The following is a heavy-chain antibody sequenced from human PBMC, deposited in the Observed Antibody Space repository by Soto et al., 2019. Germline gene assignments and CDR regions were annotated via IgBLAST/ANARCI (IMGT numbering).Heavy chain of an antibody. V-gene: IGHV3-23*01. D-gene: IGHD3-10*01. CDR3: ARDLPVNSGSHFNFDY. CDR1: GFTFITYA. J-gene: IGHJ4*02. Sequence: GGSLRLSCAASGFTFITYAIAWVRQAPGKGLEWVSGVSASGLNTDYADPVKGRFYISRDNSKNTVSLHMNSLRAEDTALYYCARDLPVNSGSHFNFDYWGQGTLVTVSS. CDR2: VSASGLNT.